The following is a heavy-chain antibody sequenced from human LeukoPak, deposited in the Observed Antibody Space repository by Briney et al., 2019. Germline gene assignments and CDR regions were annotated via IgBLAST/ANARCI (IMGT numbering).Heavy chain of an antibody. V-gene: IGHV3-74*01. Sequence: GESLRLSCAASGFTFSSYWMHWVRQAPGKGLVWVSRINSDGSSTSYADSVKGRFTISRDNAKNTLYLQMNSLRAEDTAVYYCARDVGIDYYFDYWGQGTLVTVSS. D-gene: IGHD3-10*01. CDR2: INSDGSST. CDR3: ARDVGIDYYFDY. J-gene: IGHJ4*02. CDR1: GFTFSSYW.